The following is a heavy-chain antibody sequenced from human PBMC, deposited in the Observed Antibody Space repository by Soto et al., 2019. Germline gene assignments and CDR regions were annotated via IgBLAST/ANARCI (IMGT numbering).Heavy chain of an antibody. CDR2: ISYAGSNK. CDR1: GFMFRTYG. CDR3: AKDRSHYYGMDV. J-gene: IGHJ6*02. V-gene: IGHV3-30*18. Sequence: QVQLVESGGGVVQPGRSLRLSCAASGFMFRTYGVHWVRQAPGKGLEWVARISYAGSNKYYADSVKGRFTISRDNSKNTLYLQMDSLRAEDTAAYYCAKDRSHYYGMDVCGPGTTVTVSS.